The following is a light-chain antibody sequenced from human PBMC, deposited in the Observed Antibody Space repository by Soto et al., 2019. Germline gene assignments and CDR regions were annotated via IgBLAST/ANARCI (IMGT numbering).Light chain of an antibody. CDR3: QQYNNWPLT. V-gene: IGKV3-15*01. CDR1: QSVSSL. CDR2: GAS. J-gene: IGKJ4*01. Sequence: EVVMTQSPATLSVSPGERATLSCRASQSVSSLLAWYQQKPGQAPRLLIYGASTRATGIPDRFSASGSGTEFALTISSLQSRDFAVYYCQQYNNWPLTFGGGTKVEIK.